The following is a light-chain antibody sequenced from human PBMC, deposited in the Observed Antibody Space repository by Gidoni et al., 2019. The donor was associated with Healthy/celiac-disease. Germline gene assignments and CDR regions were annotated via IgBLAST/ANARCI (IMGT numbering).Light chain of an antibody. CDR3: HQAQT. CDR2: DAS. Sequence: EIVLTQSPATLSLSPGERATLSCRASQSVRSYLAWYQQKPGQAPRLLIYDASNRATGIPARFSGSGSGTDFTLTISSLEPEDFAVYYCHQAQTFGQXTKVEIK. CDR1: QSVRSY. J-gene: IGKJ1*01. V-gene: IGKV3-11*01.